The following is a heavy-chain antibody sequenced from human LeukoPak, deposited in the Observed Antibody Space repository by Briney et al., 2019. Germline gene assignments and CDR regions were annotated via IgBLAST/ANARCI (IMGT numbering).Heavy chain of an antibody. CDR3: ARHLLWFGELSGGFDY. V-gene: IGHV3-23*01. D-gene: IGHD3-10*01. Sequence: GGSLRLSCAASGFTFSNYAMNWVRQAPGKGLEWVSTISDSGGSTYYADSVKGRFTISRDNSKNTLYLQMNSLRAEDTAVYYCARHLLWFGELSGGFDYWGQGTLVTVSS. J-gene: IGHJ4*02. CDR1: GFTFSNYA. CDR2: ISDSGGST.